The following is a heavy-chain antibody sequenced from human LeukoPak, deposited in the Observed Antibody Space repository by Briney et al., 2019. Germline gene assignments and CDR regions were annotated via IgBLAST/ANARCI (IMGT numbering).Heavy chain of an antibody. J-gene: IGHJ4*02. CDR2: IGPTGTDR. CDR1: GFTFSSCG. Sequence: PVESLGLSCAASGFTFSSCGFNWVRQAPGKGLEWVSSIGPTGTDRYYADSVRGRFTISRDNAKDSMYLQMGSLRDEDTAVYYCATETIGRHYDYWGQGTLLTVSS. V-gene: IGHV3-21*01. D-gene: IGHD1-14*01. CDR3: ATETIGRHYDY.